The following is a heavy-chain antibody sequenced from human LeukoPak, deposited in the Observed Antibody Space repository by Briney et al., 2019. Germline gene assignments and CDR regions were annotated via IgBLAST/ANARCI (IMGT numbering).Heavy chain of an antibody. CDR3: ARFGSTTSTLYYFDY. J-gene: IGHJ4*02. CDR1: GDSVSSDSYY. Sequence: SETLSLTCTVSGDSVSSDSYYWSWIRQPPGKVLEWIGYIYYSGSTKYNPSLKSRVTISVDTSKNQFSLKLSSVTAADTAVYYCARFGSTTSTLYYFDYWGQGTLVTVSS. D-gene: IGHD2-2*01. V-gene: IGHV4-61*01. CDR2: IYYSGST.